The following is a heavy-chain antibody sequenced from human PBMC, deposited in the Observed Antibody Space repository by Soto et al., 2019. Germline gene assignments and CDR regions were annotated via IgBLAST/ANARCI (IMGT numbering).Heavy chain of an antibody. Sequence: ASVKVSCKASGHTSTHNGISWVRRAPGQGLEWMGWININRGDVNHAPKFQGRVTLTTDTSTTTAYMELRSLRLDDTAVYFCATDDMNRGRFDYWGHGTLVTAPQ. J-gene: IGHJ4*01. CDR2: ININRGDV. V-gene: IGHV1-18*01. CDR1: GHTSTHNG. CDR3: ATDDMNRGRFDY.